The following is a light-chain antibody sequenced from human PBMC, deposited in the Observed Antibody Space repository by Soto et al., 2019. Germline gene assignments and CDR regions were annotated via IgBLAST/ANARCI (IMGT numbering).Light chain of an antibody. V-gene: IGLV1-47*01. CDR3: ASWDDSLRGSAV. CDR1: ASNIGTNY. J-gene: IGLJ2*01. Sequence: QSVLTQAPSVSGTPGQRVTISCSGSASNIGTNYVYWYQQLPGTALKLLISLNDRRPSGIHDRFSGSKSGTSASLAISGLRPEDEATYYCASWDDSLRGSAVFGGGTKLTVL. CDR2: LND.